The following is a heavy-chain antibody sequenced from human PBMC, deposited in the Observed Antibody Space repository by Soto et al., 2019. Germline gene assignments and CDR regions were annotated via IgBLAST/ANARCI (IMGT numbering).Heavy chain of an antibody. CDR3: ARTVGDIVVVVAASPWFDP. J-gene: IGHJ5*02. CDR1: GYTFTSYG. Sequence: QVQLVQSGAEVKKPGASVKVSCKASGYTFTSYGISWVRQAPGQGLEWMGWISAYNGNTNYAQKLQGRVTMTTDTSTSTAYMELRSLRSDDTAVYYCARTVGDIVVVVAASPWFDPWGQGTLVTVSS. CDR2: ISAYNGNT. D-gene: IGHD2-15*01. V-gene: IGHV1-18*01.